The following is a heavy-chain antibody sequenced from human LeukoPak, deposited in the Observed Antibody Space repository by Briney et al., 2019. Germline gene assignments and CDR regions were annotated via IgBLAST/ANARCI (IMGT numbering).Heavy chain of an antibody. CDR3: VRSGYCSSTSCYRGDFDY. CDR2: INPNSGGT. J-gene: IGHJ4*02. CDR1: EYTFTGYY. Sequence: GASVKVSCKASEYTFTGYYLHWVRQAPGQGLEWLGRINPNSGGTKNAHNFQGRVTMTRDTSINTAYMEQNRLKSDDTAVYYCVRSGYCSSTSCYRGDFDYWGQGTLVTVSS. D-gene: IGHD2-2*02. V-gene: IGHV1-2*06.